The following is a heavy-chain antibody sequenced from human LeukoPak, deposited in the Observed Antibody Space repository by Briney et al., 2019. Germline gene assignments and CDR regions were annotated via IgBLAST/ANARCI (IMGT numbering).Heavy chain of an antibody. CDR1: GGSISSGGYY. V-gene: IGHV4-31*03. J-gene: IGHJ3*02. CDR2: IYYSGST. CDR3: ARGSPDLYCTNGVCHPALFYAFDI. Sequence: SQTLSLTCTVSGGSISSGGYYWSWIRQHPGKGLEWIGYIYYSGSTYYNPSLKSRVTISVDTSKNQFSLKLSSVTAADTAVYYCARGSPDLYCTNGVCHPALFYAFDIWGQGTMVTVSS. D-gene: IGHD2-8*01.